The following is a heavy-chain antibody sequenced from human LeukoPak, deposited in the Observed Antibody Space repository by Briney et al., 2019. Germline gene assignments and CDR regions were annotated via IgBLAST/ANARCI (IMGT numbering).Heavy chain of an antibody. CDR1: GGSISSSNW. D-gene: IGHD2-2*01. V-gene: IGHV4-4*02. Sequence: PSETLSLTCAVSGGSISSSNWWSWVRQPPGKGLEWIGEIYHSGSTNYNPSLKSRVTISVDKSKNQFSLKLSSVTAADTAVYYCARDYQLPPYYYYGMDVWGQGTTVTVSS. J-gene: IGHJ6*02. CDR3: ARDYQLPPYYYYGMDV. CDR2: IYHSGST.